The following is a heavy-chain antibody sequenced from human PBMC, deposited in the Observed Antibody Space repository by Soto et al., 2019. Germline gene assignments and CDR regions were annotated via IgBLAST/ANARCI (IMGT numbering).Heavy chain of an antibody. CDR2: IWYDGSNK. D-gene: IGHD6-19*01. CDR3: ARDGQSLAPYALDV. V-gene: IGHV3-33*01. CDR1: GFTFSGHA. Sequence: QVQVLESGGGVVQPGRSLRLSCTASGFTFSGHAMHWVRQPPGKGLEWVAQIWYDGSNKYYADSVKGRFTISRDNSKNILYVQMDRLRVEDTAVYYCARDGQSLAPYALDVWGQGTSVTVSS. J-gene: IGHJ6*02.